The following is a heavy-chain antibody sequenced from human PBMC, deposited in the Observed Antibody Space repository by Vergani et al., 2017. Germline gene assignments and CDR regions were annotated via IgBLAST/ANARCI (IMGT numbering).Heavy chain of an antibody. CDR1: GYTFTSYD. CDR2: MNPNSGNT. CDR3: ARNXGIAARRQRFLRPNWFDP. D-gene: IGHD6-6*01. V-gene: IGHV1-8*01. Sequence: QVQLVQSGAEVKKPGASVKVSCKASGYTFTSYDINWVRQATGQGLEWMGWMNPNSGNTGYAQKFQGRVTMTRNTAISTAYMELGSLRSEDTAVYYCARNXGIAARRQRFLRPNWFDPWGQGTLVTVSS. J-gene: IGHJ5*02.